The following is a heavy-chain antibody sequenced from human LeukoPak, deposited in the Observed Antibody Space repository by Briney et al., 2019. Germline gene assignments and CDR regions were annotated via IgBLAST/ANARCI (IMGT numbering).Heavy chain of an antibody. CDR2: ISSSGSTI. V-gene: IGHV3-11*04. CDR3: AREQYYYDSSGYGPFYYFDY. D-gene: IGHD3-22*01. CDR1: GFTVSSNY. Sequence: GGSLRLSCAASGFTVSSNYMSWVRQAPGKGLEWVSYISSSGSTIYYADSVKGRFTISRDNAKNSLYLQMNSLRAEDTAVYYCAREQYYYDSSGYGPFYYFDYWGQGTLVTVSS. J-gene: IGHJ4*02.